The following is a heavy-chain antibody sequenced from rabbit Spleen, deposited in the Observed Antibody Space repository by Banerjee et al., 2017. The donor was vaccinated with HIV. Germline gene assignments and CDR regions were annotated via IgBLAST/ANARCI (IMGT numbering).Heavy chain of an antibody. Sequence: QEQLEESGGDLVKPEGSPTLTCTASGFSFSSSYYMCWVRQAPGKGLEWIGCILPGTSSSAYYASWAKGRFTISKTSSTTVTLQVTSLAAADTATYFCARDRVLGSGSIEFALWGPGTLVTVS. CDR2: ILPGTSSSA. CDR1: GFSFSSSYY. V-gene: IGHV1S45*01. D-gene: IGHD1-1*01. CDR3: ARDRVLGSGSIEFAL. J-gene: IGHJ4*01.